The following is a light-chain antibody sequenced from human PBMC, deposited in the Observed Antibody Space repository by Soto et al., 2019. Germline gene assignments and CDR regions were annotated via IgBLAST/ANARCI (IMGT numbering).Light chain of an antibody. CDR2: EVS. Sequence: QSVLTQPASVSGSPGQSITISCTGASNDVSDYSYVSWYQHHPGQAPELLIYEVSNRPSGVSHRFSGSKSGNTASLTISGLQAEDEADYYCCSYTSISTGVLFGGGTKVTVL. CDR3: CSYTSISTGVL. CDR1: SNDVSDYSY. J-gene: IGLJ2*01. V-gene: IGLV2-14*01.